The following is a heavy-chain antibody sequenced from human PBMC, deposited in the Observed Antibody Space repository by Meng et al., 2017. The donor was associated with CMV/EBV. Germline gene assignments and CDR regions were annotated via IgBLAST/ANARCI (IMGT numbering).Heavy chain of an antibody. J-gene: IGHJ4*02. Sequence: GESLKISCAASGFTFSSYAMHWVRQAPGKGLEWVSSISSSSSYIYYADSVKGRFTISRDNAKNSLYLQMNSLRAEDTAVYYCARVKMATSSRGYFDYWGQGTLVTVSS. CDR3: ARVKMATSSRGYFDY. CDR2: ISSSSSYI. V-gene: IGHV3-21*01. CDR1: GFTFSSYA. D-gene: IGHD5-24*01.